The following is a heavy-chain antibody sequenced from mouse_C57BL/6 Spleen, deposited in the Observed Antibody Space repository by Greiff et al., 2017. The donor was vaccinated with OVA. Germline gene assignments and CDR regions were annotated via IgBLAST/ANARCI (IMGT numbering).Heavy chain of an antibody. V-gene: IGHV1-52*01. Sequence: VQLQQPGAELVRPGSSVKLSCKASGYTFTSYWMHWVKQRPIQGLEWIGNIDPSDSETHYNQKFKDKATLTVDKSSSTAYMQLSSLTSEDSAVYYCARSNYGSSPNYAMDYWGQGTSVTVSS. CDR1: GYTFTSYW. CDR2: IDPSDSET. CDR3: ARSNYGSSPNYAMDY. J-gene: IGHJ4*01. D-gene: IGHD1-1*01.